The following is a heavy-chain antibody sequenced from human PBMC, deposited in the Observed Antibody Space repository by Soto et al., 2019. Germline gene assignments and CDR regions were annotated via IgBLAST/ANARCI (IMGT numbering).Heavy chain of an antibody. CDR3: APLALAAAPPIDY. J-gene: IGHJ4*02. CDR1: GFTFSGYW. D-gene: IGHD6-13*01. V-gene: IGHV3-33*08. Sequence: GGSLRLSCAASGFTFSGYWMHWVRQAPGKGLEWVAVMWSEGGNKYYADSVKGRFTISRDNSKNTLYLQMNNLRAEDTAVYYCAPLALAAAPPIDYWGQGTLVTVSS. CDR2: MWSEGGNK.